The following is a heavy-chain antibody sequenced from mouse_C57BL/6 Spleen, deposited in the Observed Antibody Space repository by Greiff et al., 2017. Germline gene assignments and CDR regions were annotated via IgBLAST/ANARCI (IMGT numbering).Heavy chain of an antibody. D-gene: IGHD2-2*01. CDR3: ARGMVRYAMEY. CDR1: GFTFSSYA. CDR2: ISDGGSYT. V-gene: IGHV5-4*03. J-gene: IGHJ4*01. Sequence: EVKVVESGGGLVKPGGSLKLSCAASGFTFSSYAMSWVRQTPEKRLEWVATISDGGSYTYYPANVKGRFTISRDNAKNNLYLQMSHLKSEDTAMYYCARGMVRYAMEYWGQGTSVTVSS.